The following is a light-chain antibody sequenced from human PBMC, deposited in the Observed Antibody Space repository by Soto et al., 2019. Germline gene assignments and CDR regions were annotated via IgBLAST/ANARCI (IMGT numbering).Light chain of an antibody. CDR1: QSISSY. J-gene: IGKJ1*01. Sequence: DIQVTQSPSSLSASVGDRVTITCRASQSISSYLNWYQQKPGKAPKLLIYAASNLQNGVPSRFSGSGSGTDFTLTISSLQPEDFATYFCQQTSSNPRTFGQGTKVDIK. CDR2: AAS. CDR3: QQTSSNPRT. V-gene: IGKV1-39*01.